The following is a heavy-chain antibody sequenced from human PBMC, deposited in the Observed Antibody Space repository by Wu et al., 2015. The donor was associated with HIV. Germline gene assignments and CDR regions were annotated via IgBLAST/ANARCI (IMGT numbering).Heavy chain of an antibody. Sequence: QVQLVQSGAEVKKPGASVKVSCQASGYTFTSYAFSWVRLAPGQRLEWVGWVSAYDGRTNYAQNLQDRVTMTTDSYTDTAYMELKSLTSDDTAVYFCARGGHCTQGVCYHLEYWGQGTLITVSS. CDR2: VSAYDGRT. CDR1: GYTFTSYA. J-gene: IGHJ4*02. CDR3: ARGGHCTQGVCYHLEY. D-gene: IGHD2-8*01. V-gene: IGHV1-18*01.